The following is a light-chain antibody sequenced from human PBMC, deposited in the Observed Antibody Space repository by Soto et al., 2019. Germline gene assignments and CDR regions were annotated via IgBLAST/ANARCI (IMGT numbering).Light chain of an antibody. CDR1: STDFVSYNR. J-gene: IGLJ1*01. CDR2: EAG. Sequence: QSALTQPPSVSGSPGQSVTISCTGTSTDFVSYNRVSWYQQPPGTAPKLIIYEAGNRPSGVPGRFPGPKSGNTASLTISGLQAADEADYYCSLYTSENTYVFGTGTKVTVL. CDR3: SLYTSENTYV. V-gene: IGLV2-18*01.